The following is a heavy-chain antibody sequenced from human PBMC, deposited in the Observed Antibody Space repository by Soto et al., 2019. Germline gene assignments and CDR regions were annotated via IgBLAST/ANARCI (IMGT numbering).Heavy chain of an antibody. CDR1: GYSFTSYW. J-gene: IGHJ6*02. CDR3: ARRRPYSYGYYYGMDV. CDR2: IYPGDSDT. V-gene: IGHV5-51*01. D-gene: IGHD5-18*01. Sequence: PGESLKISCKVSGYSFTSYWIGWVRQMPGKGLEWMGIIYPGDSDTRYSPSFQGQVTISADKSISTAYLQWSSLKASDTAMYYCARRRPYSYGYYYGMDVWGQGTTVTVSS.